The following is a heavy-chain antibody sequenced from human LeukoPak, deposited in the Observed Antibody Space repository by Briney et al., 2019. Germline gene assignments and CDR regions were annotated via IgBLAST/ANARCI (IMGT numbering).Heavy chain of an antibody. Sequence: GGSLRLSCASSGFTFNSYAVNWVRQAPGKGLEWVSGISGSGGSTHYADSVKGRFTISRDNSENTLYLQMNSLRAEDTAVYYCAKDSKYCSSTSCYYYFDYWGQGTLVTVSS. CDR3: AKDSKYCSSTSCYYYFDY. D-gene: IGHD2-2*01. J-gene: IGHJ4*02. CDR1: GFTFNSYA. CDR2: ISGSGGST. V-gene: IGHV3-23*01.